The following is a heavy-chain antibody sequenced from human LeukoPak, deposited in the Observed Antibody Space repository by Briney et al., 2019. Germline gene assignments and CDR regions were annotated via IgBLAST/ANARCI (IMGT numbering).Heavy chain of an antibody. V-gene: IGHV4-39*07. J-gene: IGHJ4*02. CDR2: IYYSGST. CDR1: GGSISSSSYY. Sequence: PSETLSLTCTVSGGSISSSSYYWGWIRQPPGKGLEWIGSIYYSGSTYYNPSLKSRVTISVDTSKNQFSLKLSSVTAADTAVYYCARVRYSSDWSRAYFDYWGQGTLVTVPS. CDR3: ARVRYSSDWSRAYFDY. D-gene: IGHD6-19*01.